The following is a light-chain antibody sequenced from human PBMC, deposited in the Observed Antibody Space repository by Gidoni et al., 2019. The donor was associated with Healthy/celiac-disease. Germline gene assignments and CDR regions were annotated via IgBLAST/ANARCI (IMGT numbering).Light chain of an antibody. Sequence: DIQKTQSPSSLSASVGDRVTITCRASQSISSYLNWYQQKPGKAPKLLIYAASSLQSGVPSRFSGSGSGTDFTLTISSLQPEDFATYYCQQSYSTPLTFGAGTKVEIK. J-gene: IGKJ4*01. V-gene: IGKV1-39*01. CDR2: AAS. CDR1: QSISSY. CDR3: QQSYSTPLT.